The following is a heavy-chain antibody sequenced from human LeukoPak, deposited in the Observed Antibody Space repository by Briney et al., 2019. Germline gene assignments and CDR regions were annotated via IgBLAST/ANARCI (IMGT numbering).Heavy chain of an antibody. V-gene: IGHV3-23*01. J-gene: IGHJ4*02. CDR2: ISGSGGST. D-gene: IGHD4/OR15-4a*01. CDR1: GYTFSSYA. CDR3: ARIKGVLQ. Sequence: GGSLRLSCASSGYTFSSYAMSWVRQAPAKGLEWVSAISGSGGSTYYADSVKGRFTISRDNSKNTLYLQMNSLRAEDTAVYYCARIKGVLQWGQGTLVTVSS.